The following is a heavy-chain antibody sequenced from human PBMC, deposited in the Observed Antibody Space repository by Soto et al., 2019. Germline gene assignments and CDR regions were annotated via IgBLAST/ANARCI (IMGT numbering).Heavy chain of an antibody. J-gene: IGHJ4*02. CDR1: GFTFSSYG. Sequence: QVQLVESGGAVVQPGRSLRLSCAASGFTFSSYGMHWVRQAPGKGLEGVAFIWHDGGNKFYAESVKGRFTISRDNSKNTLYLQMTSLSAEDTAMYYCARDGDVNTGFGKDYWGQGTLVTVSS. V-gene: IGHV3-33*01. D-gene: IGHD3-16*01. CDR2: IWHDGGNK. CDR3: ARDGDVNTGFGKDY.